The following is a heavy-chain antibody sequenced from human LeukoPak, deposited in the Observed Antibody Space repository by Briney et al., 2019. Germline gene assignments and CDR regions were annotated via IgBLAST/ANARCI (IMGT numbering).Heavy chain of an antibody. D-gene: IGHD4-17*01. J-gene: IGHJ4*02. CDR3: ARNDYDDYGADY. CDR1: GFTFSSYS. Sequence: PGGSLRLSCAASGFTFSSYSMNWVRQAPGKGLEWVSSISDTSRYIYYADSVKGRFTISRGNAKNSLYLQMNSLRAEDTAVYYCARNDYDDYGADYWGQGTLVTVSS. CDR2: ISDTSRYI. V-gene: IGHV3-21*01.